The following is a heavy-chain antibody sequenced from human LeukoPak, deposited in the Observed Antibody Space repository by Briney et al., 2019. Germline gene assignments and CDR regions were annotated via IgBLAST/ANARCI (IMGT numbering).Heavy chain of an antibody. CDR2: ISSSGSTI. V-gene: IGHV3-48*03. Sequence: GGSLRLSCEGSGFTLSNYAMHWVRQAPGKGLEWVSYISSSGSTIYYADSVKGRFTISRDNAKNSLYLQMNSLRAEDTAVYYCAELGITMIGGVWGKGTTVTVSS. CDR1: GFTLSNYA. CDR3: AELGITMIGGV. D-gene: IGHD3-10*02. J-gene: IGHJ6*04.